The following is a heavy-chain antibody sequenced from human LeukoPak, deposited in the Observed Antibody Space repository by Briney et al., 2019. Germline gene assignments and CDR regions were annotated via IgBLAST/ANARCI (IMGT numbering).Heavy chain of an antibody. D-gene: IGHD4-11*01. CDR3: ARDGPYSNGIPRYYYYGMDV. V-gene: IGHV1-46*01. Sequence: GASVKVSCKASGGTFSSYAISWVRQAPGQGLEWMGIINPSGGSTSYAQKFQGRVTMTRDTSTSTVYMELSSLRAEDTAVYYCARDGPYSNGIPRYYYYGMDVWGQGTTVTVSS. CDR1: GGTFSSYA. CDR2: INPSGGST. J-gene: IGHJ6*02.